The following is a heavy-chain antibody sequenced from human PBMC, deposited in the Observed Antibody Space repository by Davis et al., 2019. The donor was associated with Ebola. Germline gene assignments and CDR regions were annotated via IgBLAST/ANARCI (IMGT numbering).Heavy chain of an antibody. J-gene: IGHJ4*02. CDR2: INPNSGGT. CDR1: GGTFSSYA. D-gene: IGHD6-19*01. V-gene: IGHV1-2*02. Sequence: ASVKVSCKASGGTFSSYAISWVRQAPGQGLEWMGWINPNSGGTNYAQKFQGRVTMTRDTSISTAYMELSRLRSDDTAVYYCARDRRALTAGLNYWGQGTLVTVSS. CDR3: ARDRRALTAGLNY.